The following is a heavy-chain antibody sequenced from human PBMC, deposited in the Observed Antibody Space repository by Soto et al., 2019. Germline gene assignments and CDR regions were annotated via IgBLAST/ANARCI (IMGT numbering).Heavy chain of an antibody. D-gene: IGHD4-17*01. Sequence: QVQLQESGPGLVKPSQTLSLTCTVSGGSISSGGYYWSWIRQHPGKGLEWIGYIYYSGSTYYNPSLKSRVTISVDTSKNQCSLKLSSVTAADTAVYYCARAGVGTNDYGDSFFDYWGQGTLVTVSS. CDR3: ARAGVGTNDYGDSFFDY. CDR2: IYYSGST. V-gene: IGHV4-31*03. J-gene: IGHJ4*02. CDR1: GGSISSGGYY.